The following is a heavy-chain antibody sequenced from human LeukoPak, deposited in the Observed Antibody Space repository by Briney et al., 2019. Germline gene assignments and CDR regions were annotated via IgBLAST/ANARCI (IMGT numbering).Heavy chain of an antibody. D-gene: IGHD6-13*01. V-gene: IGHV3-23*01. CDR3: AKDTPDMIAAAPDDYYFDY. J-gene: IGHJ4*02. CDR1: GFTFSNYG. Sequence: PGGSLRLSCAAYGFTFSNYGMSWVRQAPGKGLEWVSGISGSGRSTYYADSVRGRFTISRDNSKNTLYLQMNSLRAEDTAVYYCAKDTPDMIAAAPDDYYFDYWGQGTLVTVSS. CDR2: ISGSGRST.